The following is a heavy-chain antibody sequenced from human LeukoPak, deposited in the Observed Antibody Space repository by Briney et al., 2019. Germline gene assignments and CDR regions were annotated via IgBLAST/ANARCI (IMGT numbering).Heavy chain of an antibody. Sequence: SETLSLTCTVSGGSISSSSYYWGWIRQPPGKGLEGIGSIYYSGSTYYNLSLQGSVTISVETSKYQFSLKLSSVTAADTSVYYCARRGVMVRGVIAFDIWGQGTMVTVSS. D-gene: IGHD3-10*01. CDR1: GGSISSSSYY. J-gene: IGHJ3*02. CDR3: ARRGVMVRGVIAFDI. V-gene: IGHV4-39*01. CDR2: IYYSGST.